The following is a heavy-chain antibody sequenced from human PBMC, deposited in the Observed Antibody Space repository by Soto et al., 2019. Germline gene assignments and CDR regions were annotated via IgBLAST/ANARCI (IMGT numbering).Heavy chain of an antibody. D-gene: IGHD2-15*01. CDR1: GASISSYY. CDR3: ATGGASSKPFDY. Sequence: SETLSLTCTVSGASISSYYWSWIRQPPGKGLEWIGYVYYTGSTLYNPSLESRVTVSLDTSKNQFSLKLSSVTAADTAVYYCATGGASSKPFDYWGQGALVTVSS. V-gene: IGHV4-59*01. CDR2: VYYTGST. J-gene: IGHJ4*02.